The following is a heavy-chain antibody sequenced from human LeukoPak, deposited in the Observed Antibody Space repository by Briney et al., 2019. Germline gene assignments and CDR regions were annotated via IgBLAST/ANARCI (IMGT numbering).Heavy chain of an antibody. D-gene: IGHD3-22*01. J-gene: IGHJ4*02. CDR3: AKDYDDSSGSLDY. V-gene: IGHV3-30*18. CDR2: ILYDGSNK. CDR1: GFTFSSYG. Sequence: PGGSLRLSCAASGFTFSSYGMHWVRQAPGKGLECVAVILYDGSNKYYADSVTGRFTISRDNSKNTLYLQMNSLRAEDTAVYYCAKDYDDSSGSLDYWGQGTLVTVSS.